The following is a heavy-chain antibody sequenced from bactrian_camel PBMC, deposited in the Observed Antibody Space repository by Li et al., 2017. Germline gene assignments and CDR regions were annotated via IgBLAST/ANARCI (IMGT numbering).Heavy chain of an antibody. CDR1: GFSYSPN. J-gene: IGHJ4*01. V-gene: IGHV3S55*01. D-gene: IGHD2*01. CDR2: INSETLT. CDR3: AYDPGASHCNSDPWTALTLGIF. Sequence: VQLVESGGASVQTGGSLTLSCVASGFSYSPNMAWFRQAPGKEREAIASINSETLTYYADSVKGRYTVSLDNAKKTLYLHMNSLKPEDTAMYYCAYDPGASHCNSDPWTALTLGIFWGQGTQVTVS.